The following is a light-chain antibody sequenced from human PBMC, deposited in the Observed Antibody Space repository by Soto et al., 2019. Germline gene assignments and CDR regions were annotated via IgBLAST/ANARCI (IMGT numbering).Light chain of an antibody. CDR2: DAS. CDR1: QAISNY. CDR3: QPYDILYT. Sequence: DIQMTQSPSSLSASVGDRVTITCQASQAISNYLNWYQQKPGKAPKLLIYDASNLETGVPSRFSGSGYGTDFPFAISSLQPEDIATSSCQPYDILYTFGQGTKLEIK. J-gene: IGKJ2*01. V-gene: IGKV1-33*01.